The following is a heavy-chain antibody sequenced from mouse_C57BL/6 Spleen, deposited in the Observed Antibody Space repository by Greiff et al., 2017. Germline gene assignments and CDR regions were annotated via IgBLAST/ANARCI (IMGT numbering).Heavy chain of an antibody. CDR2: IYPGRGST. Sequence: QVQLQQPGAELVKPGASGEMSCKASGYTFTSYWITWGKQRPGQGLEWIGDIYPGRGSTNYNEKFKGKATLTVDTSSSTAYMQLSSLTSEDSAVYYCARGAMGYWGQGTSVTVSS. J-gene: IGHJ4*01. CDR1: GYTFTSYW. CDR3: ARGAMGY. V-gene: IGHV1-55*01.